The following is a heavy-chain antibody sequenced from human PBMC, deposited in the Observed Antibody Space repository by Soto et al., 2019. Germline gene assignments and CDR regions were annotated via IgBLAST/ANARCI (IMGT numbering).Heavy chain of an antibody. D-gene: IGHD3-16*02. CDR2: IYYSGST. CDR3: ARENYDYVWGSYRTSNWFDP. CDR1: GGSISSGGYY. J-gene: IGHJ5*02. V-gene: IGHV4-31*03. Sequence: PSETLSLTCTVSGGSISSGGYYWSWIRQHPGKGLEWIGYIYYSGSTYYNPSLKSRVTISVDTSKNQLSLKLSSVTAADTAVYYCARENYDYVWGSYRTSNWFDPWGQGTLVTVSS.